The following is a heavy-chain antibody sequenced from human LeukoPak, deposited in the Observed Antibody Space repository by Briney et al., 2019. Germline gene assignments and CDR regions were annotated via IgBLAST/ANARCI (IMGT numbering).Heavy chain of an antibody. V-gene: IGHV3-48*04. CDR3: AKDINSGSSSMDV. Sequence: GGSLRLSCAASGFTFSSYSMNWVRQAPGKGLEWVSYISSSSSTIYYADSVKGRFTISRDNAKNSLYLQMNSLRTEDTALYYCAKDINSGSSSMDVWGQGTTVTVSS. CDR1: GFTFSSYS. J-gene: IGHJ6*02. CDR2: ISSSSSTI. D-gene: IGHD6-19*01.